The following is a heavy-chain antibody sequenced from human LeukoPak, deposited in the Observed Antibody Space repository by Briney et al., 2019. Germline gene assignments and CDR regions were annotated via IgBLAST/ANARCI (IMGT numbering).Heavy chain of an antibody. V-gene: IGHV4-34*01. CDR2: INHSGST. Sequence: SETLSLTCAVYGGSFSGYYWSWIRQPPGKGLEWIGEINHSGSTNYNPSLKSRVTISVDTSKNQFSLKLSSVTAADTAVYYCARRLLWFGSYLSPFDYWGQGTLVTVSS. D-gene: IGHD3-10*01. J-gene: IGHJ4*02. CDR1: GGSFSGYY. CDR3: ARRLLWFGSYLSPFDY.